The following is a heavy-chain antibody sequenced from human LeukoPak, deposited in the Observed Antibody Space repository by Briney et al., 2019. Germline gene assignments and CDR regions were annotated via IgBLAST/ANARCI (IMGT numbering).Heavy chain of an antibody. CDR3: AKLGTYGDYVGVDY. J-gene: IGHJ4*02. V-gene: IGHV3-30*18. CDR1: GFKFSNYA. Sequence: GGSLRLSCAASGFKFSNYAMHWVRQAPGKGLEWVAVISYDGSNKYYADSVKGRFTISRDNSKNTLYLQMNSLRAEDTAVYYCAKLGTYGDYVGVDYWGQGTLVTVSS. D-gene: IGHD4-17*01. CDR2: ISYDGSNK.